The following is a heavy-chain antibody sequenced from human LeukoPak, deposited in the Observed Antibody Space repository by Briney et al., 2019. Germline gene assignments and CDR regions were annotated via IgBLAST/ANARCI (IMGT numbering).Heavy chain of an antibody. D-gene: IGHD4-17*01. CDR2: IIPIFGTA. V-gene: IGHV1-69*06. CDR1: GYTFTGYY. Sequence: SVKVSCKASGYTFTGYYMHWVRQAPGQGLEWMGGIIPIFGTANFVQKFQGRVTITADKSTSTAYMELSSLRSEDTAVYYCARDNGDYVKVWFDPWGQGTLVTVSS. CDR3: ARDNGDYVKVWFDP. J-gene: IGHJ5*02.